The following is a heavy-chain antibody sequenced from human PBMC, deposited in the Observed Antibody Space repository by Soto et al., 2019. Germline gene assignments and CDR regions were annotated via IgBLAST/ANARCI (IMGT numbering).Heavy chain of an antibody. V-gene: IGHV3-53*01. CDR1: GFTVSNTY. Sequence: GGSLRLSCAASGFTVSNTYMSWVRQAPGKGLEWVSVLYSGGSSYYADSVEGRFTISRDNSKNTLFLQMDSLRAEDTAVYYCARQGYNSGPYFDFRGQGTLVTVSS. J-gene: IGHJ4*02. CDR3: ARQGYNSGPYFDF. D-gene: IGHD5-18*01. CDR2: LYSGGSS.